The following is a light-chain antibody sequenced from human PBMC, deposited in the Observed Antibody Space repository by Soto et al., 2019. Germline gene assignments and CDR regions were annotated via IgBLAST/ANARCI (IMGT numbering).Light chain of an antibody. Sequence: DIQMTQSPSTLSASVGDRVTITCRASQSISSWLAWYQQKPGKAPKLLIYKASSLESGVPSRFSGSGSGTEFTLTIISLHPDDFATYYCQQYNSPWTFGPGTKVEIK. V-gene: IGKV1-5*03. CDR1: QSISSW. J-gene: IGKJ1*01. CDR3: QQYNSPWT. CDR2: KAS.